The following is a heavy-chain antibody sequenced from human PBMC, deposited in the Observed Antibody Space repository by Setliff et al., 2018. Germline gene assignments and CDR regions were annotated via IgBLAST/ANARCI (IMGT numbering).Heavy chain of an antibody. Sequence: PSETLSLTCAVSGYSISNGFYWGWIRQSPVKGLEWIGNVYHSGKTYYNPSLKSRVTISVDTSKNHFSLRLTSVTAADTAIYFCARTFSGYLSYFDSWGQGTLVTVSS. CDR2: VYHSGKT. CDR3: ARTFSGYLSYFDS. D-gene: IGHD5-12*01. J-gene: IGHJ4*02. V-gene: IGHV4-38-2*01. CDR1: GYSISNGFY.